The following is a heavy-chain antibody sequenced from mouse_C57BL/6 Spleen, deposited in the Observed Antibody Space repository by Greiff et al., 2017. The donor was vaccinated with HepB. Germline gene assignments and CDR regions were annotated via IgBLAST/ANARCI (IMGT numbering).Heavy chain of an antibody. CDR1: GYTFTDYY. CDR2: INPYNGGT. Sequence: VQLQQSGPVLVKPGASVKMSCKASGYTFTDYYMNWVKQSHGKSLEWIGVINPYNGGTSYNQKFKGKATLTVDKSSSTAYMELNSLTSEDSAVYYCARGDYYVSSPRGFDYWGQGTTLTVSS. CDR3: ARGDYYVSSPRGFDY. V-gene: IGHV1-19*01. J-gene: IGHJ2*01. D-gene: IGHD1-1*01.